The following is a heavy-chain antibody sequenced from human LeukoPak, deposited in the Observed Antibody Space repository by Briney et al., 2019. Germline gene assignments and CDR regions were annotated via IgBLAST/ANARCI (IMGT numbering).Heavy chain of an antibody. CDR3: ARGPQSYDSSGYSLDY. CDR2: IYHSGST. V-gene: IGHV4-30-2*01. CDR1: GGSISSGGYS. Sequence: SQTLSLTCAVSGGSISSGGYSWSWIRQPPGKGLEWIGYIYHSGSTYYNPSLKSRVTISVDRSKNQFSLKLSSVTAADTAVYYCARGPQSYDSSGYSLDYWGRGTLVTVSS. J-gene: IGHJ4*02. D-gene: IGHD3-22*01.